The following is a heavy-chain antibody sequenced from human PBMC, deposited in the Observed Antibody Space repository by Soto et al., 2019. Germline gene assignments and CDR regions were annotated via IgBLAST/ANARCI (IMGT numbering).Heavy chain of an antibody. J-gene: IGHJ4*02. Sequence: SETLSLTCTVSGCSISSGGYYWSWIRQHPGKGLEWIGYIYYSGSTYYNPSLKSRVTISVDTSKNQFSLKLSSVTAADTAVYYCARDTAMAGGYFDYWGQGTLVTVSS. CDR3: ARDTAMAGGYFDY. D-gene: IGHD5-18*01. CDR1: GCSISSGGYY. V-gene: IGHV4-31*03. CDR2: IYYSGST.